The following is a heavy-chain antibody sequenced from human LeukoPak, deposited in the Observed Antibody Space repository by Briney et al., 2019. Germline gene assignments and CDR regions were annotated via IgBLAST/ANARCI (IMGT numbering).Heavy chain of an antibody. CDR2: ISDDGSNK. Sequence: GRSLRLSCAASGFTFSTNGMHWVRQAPGKGLEWVAVISDDGSNKYYADSVKGRFTISRDNSKNTLYLQMNSLRAEDTAVYYCARSAYYYDSRGYHNYYHYGMDVWGQGTTVTVSS. D-gene: IGHD3-22*01. V-gene: IGHV3-30*03. CDR3: ARSAYYYDSRGYHNYYHYGMDV. J-gene: IGHJ6*02. CDR1: GFTFSTNG.